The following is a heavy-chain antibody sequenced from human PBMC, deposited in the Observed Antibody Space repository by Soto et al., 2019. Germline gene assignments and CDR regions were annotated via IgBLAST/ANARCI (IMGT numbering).Heavy chain of an antibody. V-gene: IGHV3-30-3*02. CDR3: AKKSGSSGGADAFAI. J-gene: IGHJ3*02. D-gene: IGHD6-19*01. CDR2: TSSDGSNK. CDR1: GFTFSSFA. Sequence: QVQLVESGGGVVQPGRSLRLSCAASGFTFSSFAMHWVRQAPGKGLEWVAVTSSDGSNKYYADSVKGRFTISRDNSKNTLYLHMNSLRADDTAVYYCAKKSGSSGGADAFAIWGQGTMVTVSA.